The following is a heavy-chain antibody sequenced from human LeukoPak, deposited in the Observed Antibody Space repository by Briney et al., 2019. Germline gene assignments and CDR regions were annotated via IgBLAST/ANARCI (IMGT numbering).Heavy chain of an antibody. J-gene: IGHJ4*02. CDR1: GFTFSSYS. Sequence: GGSLRLSCAASGFTFSSYSMNWVRQAPGKGLEWVSSISSSSSYIYYADSVKGRFTISRDNAKNSLYLQMNSLRAEDTAVYYCAIDPIVSYSYGPPDYWGQGTLVTVSS. CDR3: AIDPIVSYSYGPPDY. V-gene: IGHV3-21*01. CDR2: ISSSSSYI. D-gene: IGHD5-18*01.